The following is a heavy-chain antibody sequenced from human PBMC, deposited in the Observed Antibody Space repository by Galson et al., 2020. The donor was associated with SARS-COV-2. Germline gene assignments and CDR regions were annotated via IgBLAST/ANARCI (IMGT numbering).Heavy chain of an antibody. V-gene: IGHV3-30*18. Sequence: GGSLRLSCAASGFTFSSYGMHWVRQAPGKGLEWVAVISYDGSNKYYADSVKGRFTISRDNSKNTLSLQMNSLRAEDTAVYYCAKSYSGSYYDAVGSWGQGTMVTVSS. CDR1: GFTFSSYG. CDR3: AKSYSGSYYDAVGS. D-gene: IGHD1-26*01. J-gene: IGHJ3*02. CDR2: ISYDGSNK.